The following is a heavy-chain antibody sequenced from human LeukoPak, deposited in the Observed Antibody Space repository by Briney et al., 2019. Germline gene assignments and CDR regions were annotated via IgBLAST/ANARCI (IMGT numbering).Heavy chain of an antibody. D-gene: IGHD3-9*01. CDR1: GGSFSGYY. CDR3: ARGEIYDISISSQSEKRYYFDY. Sequence: SETLSLTCAVYGGSFSGYYWSWIRQPPGKGLEWIGEINHSGSTNYNPSLKSRVTISVDTSKNQFSLKLSSVTAADTAVYYCARGEIYDISISSQSEKRYYFDYWGQGTLVTVSS. J-gene: IGHJ4*02. CDR2: INHSGST. V-gene: IGHV4-34*01.